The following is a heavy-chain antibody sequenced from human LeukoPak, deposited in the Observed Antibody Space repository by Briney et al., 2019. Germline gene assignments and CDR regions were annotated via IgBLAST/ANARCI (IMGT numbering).Heavy chain of an antibody. J-gene: IGHJ4*02. Sequence: GGSLRLSCAASGFTFNSYAMNWVRQAPGKGLEWVTDISVSGGSTYYADSVKGRFTISRDNSKNTLYLQMNSLRAQDTAVYYCAHGSSSSPTKNYFDYWGQGTLVTVSS. CDR3: AHGSSSSPTKNYFDY. CDR2: ISVSGGST. CDR1: GFTFNSYA. V-gene: IGHV3-23*01. D-gene: IGHD6-6*01.